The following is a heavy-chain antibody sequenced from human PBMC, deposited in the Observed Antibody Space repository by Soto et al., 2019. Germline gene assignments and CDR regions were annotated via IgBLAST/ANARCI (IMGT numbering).Heavy chain of an antibody. CDR2: ISYDGSNK. D-gene: IGHD5-18*01. CDR1: GFTFSSYG. V-gene: IGHV3-30*18. J-gene: IGHJ4*02. Sequence: QVQLVESGGGVVQPGRSLRLSCAASGFTFSSYGMHWVRQAPGKGLEWVAVISYDGSNKYYADSVKGRFTISRDNSKNTLYLQMNSLRADDTAVYYCAKDAVGYSYGLPDYWGQGTLVTVSS. CDR3: AKDAVGYSYGLPDY.